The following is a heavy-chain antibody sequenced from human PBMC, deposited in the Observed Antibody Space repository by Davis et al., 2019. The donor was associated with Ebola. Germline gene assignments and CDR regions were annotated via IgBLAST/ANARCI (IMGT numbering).Heavy chain of an antibody. Sequence: GESLKISCAASGFTFNSYAMSWVRQDPGEGLEWVSGISGSSDSTNYADSVKGRFTISRDNSKNTVYLQMNSLSPEDTALYYCAKHKGDTTYYGMDVLGQGTTVTVSS. CDR1: GFTFNSYA. V-gene: IGHV3-23*01. CDR2: ISGSSDST. J-gene: IGHJ6*02. CDR3: AKHKGDTTYYGMDV. D-gene: IGHD1-26*01.